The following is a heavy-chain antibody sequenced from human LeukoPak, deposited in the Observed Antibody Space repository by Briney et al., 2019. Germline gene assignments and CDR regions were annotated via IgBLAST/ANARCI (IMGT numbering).Heavy chain of an antibody. Sequence: GGSLRLSCGASGFTFSRYWMHWVRQAPGKGLVWVSRKSDGKTNYADSVKGRFTISRDNAKNTVSLQMDSLRAEDTGVYYCARAPSEVGGYYPEYFRHWGQGTLVTVSS. CDR1: GFTFSRYW. D-gene: IGHD3-22*01. CDR2: KSDGKT. V-gene: IGHV3-74*01. J-gene: IGHJ1*01. CDR3: ARAPSEVGGYYPEYFRH.